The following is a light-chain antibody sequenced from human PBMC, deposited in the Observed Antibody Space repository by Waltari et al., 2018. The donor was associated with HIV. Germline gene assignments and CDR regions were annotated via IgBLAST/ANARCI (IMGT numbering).Light chain of an antibody. J-gene: IGKJ1*01. V-gene: IGKV3-20*01. CDR3: QQYAFSPVT. Sequence: EVVLTQSPGTLSLSPGERATLSCRPSQSVDSHYLAWYQQKPGQAPRLRIYGASKRAIGIPDRFSGSGSGTDFTLTISRLEPEDFAVYYCQQYAFSPVTFGQGTKVGIK. CDR2: GAS. CDR1: QSVDSHY.